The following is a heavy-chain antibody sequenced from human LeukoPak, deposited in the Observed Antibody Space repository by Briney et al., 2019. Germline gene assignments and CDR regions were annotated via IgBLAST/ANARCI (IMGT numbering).Heavy chain of an antibody. Sequence: GRSLRLSCAASGFNFSNNLLHWVRQAPGKGLEWVAVSSIDGTKKYYADSVKGRFVISGDNSKNTLYLQMNSLRAEDTAAYYCARVGNSSGWHDAFAYFDSWGQGVLVTASS. CDR1: GFNFSNNL. CDR2: SSIDGTKK. CDR3: ARVGNSSGWHDAFAYFDS. D-gene: IGHD6-19*01. V-gene: IGHV3-30*09. J-gene: IGHJ4*02.